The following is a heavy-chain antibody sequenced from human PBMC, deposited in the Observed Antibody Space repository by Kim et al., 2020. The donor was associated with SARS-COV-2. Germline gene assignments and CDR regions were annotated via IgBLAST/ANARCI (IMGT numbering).Heavy chain of an antibody. CDR3: ASGQSIAASIYYYGMDV. J-gene: IGHJ6*02. CDR2: IIPIFGTA. V-gene: IGHV1-69*13. CDR1: GGTFSSYA. Sequence: SVKVSCKASGGTFSSYAISWVRQAPGQGLEWMGGIIPIFGTANYAQKFQGRVTITADESTSTAYMELSSLRSEDTAVYYCASGQSIAASIYYYGMDVWGQGTTVTVSS. D-gene: IGHD6-6*01.